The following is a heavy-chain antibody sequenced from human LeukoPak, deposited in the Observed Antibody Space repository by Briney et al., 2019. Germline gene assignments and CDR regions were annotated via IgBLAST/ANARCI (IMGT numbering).Heavy chain of an antibody. V-gene: IGHV4-39*07. Sequence: SETLSLTCAVSGGSISSNSYYWGWIRQPPGKGLEWIGSIYYSGSTYYNPSLKSRVTISVDTSKNQFSLKLSSVTAADTAVYYCARDRELVGATICPLDYWGQGTLVTVSS. D-gene: IGHD1-26*01. J-gene: IGHJ4*02. CDR2: IYYSGST. CDR1: GGSISSNSYY. CDR3: ARDRELVGATICPLDY.